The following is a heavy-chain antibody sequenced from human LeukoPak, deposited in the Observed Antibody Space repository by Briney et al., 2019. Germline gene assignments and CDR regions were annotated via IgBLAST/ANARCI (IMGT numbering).Heavy chain of an antibody. CDR2: INSDGSST. J-gene: IGHJ4*01. CDR3: ARTRAAASFDY. D-gene: IGHD6-13*01. CDR1: GFTFSSYW. V-gene: IGHV3-74*01. Sequence: PGGSLRLSCAASGFTFSSYWMHWVRHAPGKGLVWVSRINSDGSSTSYADSVKGRFTISRDNAKNTLYLQMNSLIAEDTPVYYCARTRAAASFDYWGQGTLVTGSS.